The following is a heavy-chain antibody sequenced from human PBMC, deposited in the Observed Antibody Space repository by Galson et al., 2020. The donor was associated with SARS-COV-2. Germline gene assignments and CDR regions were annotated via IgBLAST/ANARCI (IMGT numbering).Heavy chain of an antibody. Sequence: GESLKISCKASGYTFTGYYMHWVRQAPGQGLEWMGWINPNSGGANYAQKFQGRVTMTRDTSISTAYMELSRLRSDDTAVYYCARAGIVVVPAAIKDAFDIWGQGTMVTVSS. V-gene: IGHV1-2*02. CDR2: INPNSGGA. CDR1: GYTFTGYY. D-gene: IGHD2-2*01. J-gene: IGHJ3*02. CDR3: ARAGIVVVPAAIKDAFDI.